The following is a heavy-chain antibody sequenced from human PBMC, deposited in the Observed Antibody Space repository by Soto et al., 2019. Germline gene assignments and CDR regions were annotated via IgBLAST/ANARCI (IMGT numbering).Heavy chain of an antibody. D-gene: IGHD1-1*01. CDR3: AREVVTTKWYFDN. Sequence: QAQLMESGGGVVQPGESLRLSYATSGFTFSSYSMHWFRQSPGKGLEWVAVTSSDGGVKFYADSVKGRFTISRDNSRNTLYLQMNNLRTEDTAVYYCAREVVTTKWYFDNWGQGILVTVSS. CDR2: TSSDGGVK. J-gene: IGHJ4*02. CDR1: GFTFSSYS. V-gene: IGHV3-30-3*01.